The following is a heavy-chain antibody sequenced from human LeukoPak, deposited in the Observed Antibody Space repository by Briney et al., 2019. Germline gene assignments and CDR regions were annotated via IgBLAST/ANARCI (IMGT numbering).Heavy chain of an antibody. CDR2: IHSTGST. D-gene: IGHD3-22*01. CDR3: ASKGDSSGDGFDY. V-gene: IGHV4-61*10. CDR1: GASISSHSDF. J-gene: IGHJ4*02. Sequence: SETLSLTCTVSGASISSHSDFWSWIRQPAGKGLEWIGRIHSTGSTNYNPSLKSRVTISVDTSKNQFSLKLSSVTAADTAVYYCASKGDSSGDGFDYWGQGTLVTVSS.